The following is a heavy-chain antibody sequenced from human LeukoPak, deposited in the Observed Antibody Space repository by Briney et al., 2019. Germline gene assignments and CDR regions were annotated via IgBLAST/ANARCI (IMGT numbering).Heavy chain of an antibody. Sequence: GGSLRLSCAASGFTFSSYWMHWVRQAPGKGLVWVSRINGDGSRTNYADSVKGRFTISRDNAKNTLYLQMNTLSAEDTAVYYCVGHDGSGDDNHWGQGTLVTVSS. D-gene: IGHD3-22*01. J-gene: IGHJ5*02. CDR2: INGDGSRT. CDR3: VGHDGSGDDNH. CDR1: GFTFSSYW. V-gene: IGHV3-74*01.